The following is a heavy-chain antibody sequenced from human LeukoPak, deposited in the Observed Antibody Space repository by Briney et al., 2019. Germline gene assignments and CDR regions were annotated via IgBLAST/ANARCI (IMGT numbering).Heavy chain of an antibody. CDR1: GSISGYY. D-gene: IGHD2-2*01. CDR3: ARQKCTSASCLTKNAFDI. V-gene: IGHV4-4*09. J-gene: IGHJ3*02. CDR2: IYTSGST. Sequence: SENLSLTCTVSGSISGYYWSWIRQPPGTGLEWIGYIYTSGSTNYNPSLESRVTISVDTSKNQFSLDLSSVTAADTAVYYCARQKCTSASCLTKNAFDIWGQGTMVTVSS.